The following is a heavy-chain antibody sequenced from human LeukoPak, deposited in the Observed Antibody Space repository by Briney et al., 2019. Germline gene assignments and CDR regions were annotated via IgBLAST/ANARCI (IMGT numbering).Heavy chain of an antibody. V-gene: IGHV3-66*01. CDR3: ARVSIAARLLYY. CDR1: GFTVSSNY. Sequence: GGSLRLSCAASGFTVSSNYMSWVRQAPGKGLEWVSVIYSGGSTYYADSVKGRFTISRDNSKNTLYLQMNSLRAEDTAVYYCARVSIAARLLYYWGQGTLVTVSS. D-gene: IGHD6-6*01. CDR2: IYSGGST. J-gene: IGHJ4*02.